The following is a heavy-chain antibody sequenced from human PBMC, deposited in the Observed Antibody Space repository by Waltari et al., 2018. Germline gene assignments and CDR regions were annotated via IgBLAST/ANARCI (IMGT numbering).Heavy chain of an antibody. CDR2: IYSSGST. CDR1: GDSINNYY. V-gene: IGHV4-4*07. Sequence: QVQLQESGPGLVKPSETLSLTCTVSGDSINNYYWSWIRQPAGKGLEWVGRIYSSGSTNHNPSLCRRLTMSVETSKTQFPRKLGSVTAADTAVYYCARASRYQLLGATGNYYYYMDVWGKGTTVIISS. J-gene: IGHJ6*03. CDR3: ARASRYQLLGATGNYYYYMDV. D-gene: IGHD2-2*01.